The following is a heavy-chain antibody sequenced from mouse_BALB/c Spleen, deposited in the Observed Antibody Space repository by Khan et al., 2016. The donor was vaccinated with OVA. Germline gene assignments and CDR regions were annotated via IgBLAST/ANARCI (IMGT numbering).Heavy chain of an antibody. V-gene: IGHV2-9*02. D-gene: IGHD2-14*01. CDR1: GFSLSSYG. Sequence: QVQLKQSGPGLVAPSQSLSITCTVSGFSLSSYGVHWVRQPPGKGLEWVGVMWAGKTTNYNSTLMSRLSISKDNSKSQVFLKMNSLQTDDTAMYFCARVLPYQRYDGYAMDDWGQGTSVTVSS. CDR3: ARVLPYQRYDGYAMDD. CDR2: MWAGKTT. J-gene: IGHJ4*01.